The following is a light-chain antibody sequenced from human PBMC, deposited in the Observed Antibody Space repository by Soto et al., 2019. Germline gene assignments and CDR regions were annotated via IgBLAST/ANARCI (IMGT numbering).Light chain of an antibody. CDR2: EVN. V-gene: IGLV2-14*01. CDR1: SRDVGGYNY. J-gene: IGLJ2*01. Sequence: QSALTQPASVSGSVGQSITISCTGTSRDVGGYNYGSWYQQHPSKAPKLIISEVNNRPSGVSNRFSGSKSGNTASLTISGLQAEDEADSYCSPHTYTWTILFGGGTKLTVL. CDR3: SPHTYTWTIL.